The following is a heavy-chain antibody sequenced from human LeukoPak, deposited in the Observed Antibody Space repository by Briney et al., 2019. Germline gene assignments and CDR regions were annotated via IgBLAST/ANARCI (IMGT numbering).Heavy chain of an antibody. CDR2: IWYDGSNK. CDR1: GFTFSSYG. V-gene: IGHV3-33*01. Sequence: GGSLRLSCAASGFTFSSYGMHWVRQAPDKGLEWVAVIWYDGSNKYYADSVKGRFTISRDNSKNTLYLQMNSLRAEDTAVYYCTREPPYTMVRGVIIVSNGMDVWVPGTTVTVSS. CDR3: TREPPYTMVRGVIIVSNGMDV. J-gene: IGHJ6*02. D-gene: IGHD3-10*01.